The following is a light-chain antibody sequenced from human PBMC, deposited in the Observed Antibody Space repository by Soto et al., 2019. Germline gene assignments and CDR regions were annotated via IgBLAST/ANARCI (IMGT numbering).Light chain of an antibody. CDR3: QHSYDTPLT. Sequence: DIQMTQSPVSLSASVGDRVTITCRASQTISRNLNWYQQKPVKAPKLLIFAASSLQSGVPLRFSGSGSGTGFTITISSLQPEDFATYYCQHSYDTPLTFGGGTKVEIK. CDR2: AAS. V-gene: IGKV1-39*01. CDR1: QTISRN. J-gene: IGKJ4*01.